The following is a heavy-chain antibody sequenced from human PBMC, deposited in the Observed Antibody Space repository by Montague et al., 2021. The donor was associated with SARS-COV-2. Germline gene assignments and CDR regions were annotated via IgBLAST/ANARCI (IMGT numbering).Heavy chain of an antibody. CDR3: GRGWAFAH. D-gene: IGHD2-15*01. Sequence: SETLSLTCTVSGGSTATHYWNWFRQSPGKRPEWIVYVYYNGDTTYNPSLQSRVTISIDTSDNQFSLGLNSVTAADTAVYFCGRGWAFAHWGQGRLVTVSS. V-gene: IGHV4-59*08. J-gene: IGHJ3*01. CDR2: VYYNGDT. CDR1: GGSTATHY.